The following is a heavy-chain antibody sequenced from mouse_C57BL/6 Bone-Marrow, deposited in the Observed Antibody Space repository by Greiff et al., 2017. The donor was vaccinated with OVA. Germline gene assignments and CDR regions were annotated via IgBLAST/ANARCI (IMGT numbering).Heavy chain of an antibody. CDR2: IWSGGST. V-gene: IGHV2-2*01. CDR1: GFSLTSYG. D-gene: IGHD2-2*01. Sequence: QVQLQQSGPGLVQPSQSLSITCTVSGFSLTSYGVHWVRQSPGQGLEWLGVIWSGGSTGYNAAVISILSISKDNSKSHVFFKRNSLQADDTAIYYCARSGYYGYDGYYFDDWGQGTTLTVSS. CDR3: ARSGYYGYDGYYFDD. J-gene: IGHJ2*01.